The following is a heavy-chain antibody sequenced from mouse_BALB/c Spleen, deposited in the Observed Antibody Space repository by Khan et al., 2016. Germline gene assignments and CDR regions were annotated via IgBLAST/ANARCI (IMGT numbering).Heavy chain of an antibody. CDR2: ISYSGST. CDR1: GDSITSGY. V-gene: IGHV3-8*02. CDR3: ARFNTTAYYVIDY. J-gene: IGHJ4*01. D-gene: IGHD1-2*01. Sequence: EVQLQESGPSLVKPSQTLSLTCSVTGDSITSGYWNWIRKFPGNKLEYMGYISYSGSTYYNPSLKSRISITRDTSKNQYYLQLNSVTTEDTATYYCARFNTTAYYVIDYWGQGTSVTVSS.